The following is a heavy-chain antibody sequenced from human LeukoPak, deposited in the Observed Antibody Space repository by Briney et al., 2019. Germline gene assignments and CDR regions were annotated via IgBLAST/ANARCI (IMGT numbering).Heavy chain of an antibody. CDR1: GFTFSSYA. J-gene: IGHJ4*02. CDR3: AKDARRDGYSYDY. D-gene: IGHD5-24*01. V-gene: IGHV3-23*01. CDR2: ISGSGGST. Sequence: GGSLRLSCAASGFTFSSYAMNWVRQAPGKGLEWVSGISGSGGSTSYADSVEGRFTVSRDNSNNTVYLQMNSLRADDTAVYYCAKDARRDGYSYDYWGQGTLVPVSS.